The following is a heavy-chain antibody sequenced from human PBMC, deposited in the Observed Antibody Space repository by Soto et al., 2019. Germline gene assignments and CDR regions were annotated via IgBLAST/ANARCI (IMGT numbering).Heavy chain of an antibody. CDR2: IYSGGST. J-gene: IGHJ4*02. V-gene: IGHV3-53*01. CDR1: GFTVSSNY. D-gene: IGHD3-3*01. Sequence: GGSLRLSCAASGFTVSSNYMSWVRQAPGKGLEWVSVIYSGGSTYYADSVKGRFTISRDNSKNTLYLQMNSLRAEDTAVYYCAKVRPTYYDFLFRDYWGQGTLVTVSS. CDR3: AKVRPTYYDFLFRDY.